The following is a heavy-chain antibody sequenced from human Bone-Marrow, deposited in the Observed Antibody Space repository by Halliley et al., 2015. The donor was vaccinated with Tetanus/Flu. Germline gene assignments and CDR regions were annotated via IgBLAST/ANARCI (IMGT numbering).Heavy chain of an antibody. CDR3: ATWELLGPFDY. V-gene: IGHV3-30*03. CDR1: GFTFSTYA. Sequence: LSLTCAASGFTFSTYAMHWVRQAPGRGLEWVAVISYDATAEEYADSVKGRFTISRDSSKNTLYLQMKSLRPDDTAVYYCATWELLGPFDYWGQGTLVTVSS. D-gene: IGHD1-26*01. J-gene: IGHJ4*02. CDR2: ISYDATAE.